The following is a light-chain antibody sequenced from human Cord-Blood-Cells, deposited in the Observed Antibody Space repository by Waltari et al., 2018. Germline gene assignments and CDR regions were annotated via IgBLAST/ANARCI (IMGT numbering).Light chain of an antibody. CDR2: EVS. J-gene: IGLJ3*02. V-gene: IGLV2-18*02. CDR3: SSYTSSSTWV. Sequence: QSALTQPPSVSGSPGQSVTISCTGTSSDVGSYRVAWYQQPPGTAPKLMIYEVSNRSSWVPVRFSASKSRNTASLTISGLQAEDEADYYCSSYTSSSTWVFGGGTKLTVL. CDR1: SSDVGSYR.